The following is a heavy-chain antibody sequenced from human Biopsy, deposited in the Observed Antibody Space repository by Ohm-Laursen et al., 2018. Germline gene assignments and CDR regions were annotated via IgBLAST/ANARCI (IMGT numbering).Heavy chain of an antibody. J-gene: IGHJ6*02. D-gene: IGHD6-13*01. V-gene: IGHV2-70*11. CDR2: VDWDDYK. Sequence: TQTLTLTCSFSGFSLSARGMCVSWIRQAPGKALEWLARVDWDDYKDYSASLQTKLSISKDTSNDQVVLTVNNVDPADTATYYCARTPVLIVSAGLVYRHRRHLQGMDVWGQGIAVTVS. CDR3: ARTPVLIVSAGLVYRHRRHLQGMDV. CDR1: GFSLSARGMC.